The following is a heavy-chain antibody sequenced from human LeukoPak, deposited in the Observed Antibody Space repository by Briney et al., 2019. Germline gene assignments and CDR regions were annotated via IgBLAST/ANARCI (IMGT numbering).Heavy chain of an antibody. Sequence: GGSLRLSCAASGFTFSSYSMNWVRQAPGKGLEWVSSISSSSSYIYYADSVKGRFTISRDNAKNSLYRQMNSRRAEDTAVYYCARGSLKGIYGSGSYYDYWGQGTLVTVSS. CDR1: GFTFSSYS. D-gene: IGHD3-10*01. J-gene: IGHJ4*02. CDR3: ARGSLKGIYGSGSYYDY. V-gene: IGHV3-21*01. CDR2: ISSSSSYI.